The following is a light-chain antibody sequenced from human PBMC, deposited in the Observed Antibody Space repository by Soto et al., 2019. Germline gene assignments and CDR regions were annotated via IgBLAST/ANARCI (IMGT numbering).Light chain of an antibody. CDR2: EVS. Sequence: QSVLAQPPSASGCPGQSVTISCTGTSSDVGGYYYVSWYQQHPGKAPKLMIYEVSKRPSGVPDRFSGSKSGNTASLTVSGLQAEDEADYYCSSYAGTNTPYVFGTGTKVNVL. CDR1: SSDVGGYYY. J-gene: IGLJ1*01. CDR3: SSYAGTNTPYV. V-gene: IGLV2-8*01.